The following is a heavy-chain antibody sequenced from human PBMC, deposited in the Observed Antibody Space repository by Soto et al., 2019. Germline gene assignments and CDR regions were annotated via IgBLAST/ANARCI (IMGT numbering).Heavy chain of an antibody. Sequence: QVQLVESGGAVIQPGRSLRLSCAASGFSFSNYGMHWVRQAPGRGLGWLAVIAYDGSTTYYADSVKGRFSVSRDNSKNTLYLQMNGLRPDDTAVYYCAKAGEDGGHSGPLGSWGQGTLVTVSS. D-gene: IGHD2-21*02. V-gene: IGHV3-30*18. CDR1: GFSFSNYG. CDR2: IAYDGSTT. CDR3: AKAGEDGGHSGPLGS. J-gene: IGHJ5*02.